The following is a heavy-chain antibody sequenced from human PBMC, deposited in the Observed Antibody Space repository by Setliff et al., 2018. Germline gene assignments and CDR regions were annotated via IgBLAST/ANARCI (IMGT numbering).Heavy chain of an antibody. CDR1: GFTLSGHW. J-gene: IGHJ4*02. CDR2: INSDGSTT. CDR3: ARDLSGWVRWELAYY. V-gene: IGHV3-74*01. D-gene: IGHD1-26*01. Sequence: PGGSLRLSCEASGFTLSGHWMFWVRQVPGKGLVWVSYINSDGSTTAYADSVKGRFTISRDNAKNTLYLQMNSLRAEDTAVYYCARDLSGWVRWELAYYWGQGTLVTVSS.